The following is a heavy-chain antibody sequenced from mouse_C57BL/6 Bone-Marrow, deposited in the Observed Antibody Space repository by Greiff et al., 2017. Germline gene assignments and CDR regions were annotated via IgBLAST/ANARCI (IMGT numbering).Heavy chain of an antibody. Sequence: QVHVKQPGAELVKPGASVKLSCKASGYTFTSYWMQWVKQRPGQGLEWIGEIDPSDSYTNYNQKFKGKATLTVDTSSSTAYMQLSSLTSEDSAVYYCARRGITTVVVPFDYWGQGTTLTVSS. CDR3: ARRGITTVVVPFDY. D-gene: IGHD1-1*01. J-gene: IGHJ2*01. CDR2: IDPSDSYT. V-gene: IGHV1-50*01. CDR1: GYTFTSYW.